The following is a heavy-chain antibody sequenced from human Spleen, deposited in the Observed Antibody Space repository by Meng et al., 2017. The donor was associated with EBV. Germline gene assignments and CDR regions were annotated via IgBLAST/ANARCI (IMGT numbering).Heavy chain of an antibody. Sequence: VKRVETGAELKVPGSWVGVSCKASGGSISSDAVSWVRQAPGQGLEWMAGIFSMFGTTNNTQKFQGRVTVTADRSTNTAYMELSSLRSEDTAVYYCAIGITFFGVVRSWGQGTLVTVSS. D-gene: IGHD3-3*01. CDR3: AIGITFFGVVRS. J-gene: IGHJ4*02. CDR1: GGSISSDA. V-gene: IGHV1-69*06. CDR2: IFSMFGTT.